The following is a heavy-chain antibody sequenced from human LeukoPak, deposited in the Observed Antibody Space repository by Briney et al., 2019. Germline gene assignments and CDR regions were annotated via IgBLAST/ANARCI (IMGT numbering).Heavy chain of an antibody. J-gene: IGHJ4*02. CDR1: GFTFSSYW. Sequence: SGGSLRLSCAASGFTFSSYWMSWVRQAPGKGLEWVANIKHDGSEKYYVDSVKGRFTISRDNSKNTLYLQMNSLRAEDTAVYYCAKHYDILTGPDYWGQGTLVTVSS. V-gene: IGHV3-7*03. CDR3: AKHYDILTGPDY. CDR2: IKHDGSEK. D-gene: IGHD3-9*01.